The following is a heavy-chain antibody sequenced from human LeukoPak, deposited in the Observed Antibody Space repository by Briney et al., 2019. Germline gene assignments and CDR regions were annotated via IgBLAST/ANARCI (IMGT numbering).Heavy chain of an antibody. Sequence: SETLSLTCAVYGGSFSGYYWSWIRQPPGKGLEWIGEINHSGSTNYNPSLKSRVTISVDTSKNQFSLKLSSVTAADTAVYYCARGPVLRFLEWLFSPKFDPWGQGTLVTVSS. CDR1: GGSFSGYY. D-gene: IGHD3-3*01. CDR3: ARGPVLRFLEWLFSPKFDP. V-gene: IGHV4-34*01. J-gene: IGHJ5*02. CDR2: INHSGST.